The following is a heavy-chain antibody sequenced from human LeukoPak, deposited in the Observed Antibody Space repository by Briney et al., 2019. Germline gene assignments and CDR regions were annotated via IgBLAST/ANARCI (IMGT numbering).Heavy chain of an antibody. CDR2: ISGDGITT. Sequence: PGGSLRLSCAASGFTFHNYAIHWVRQAPGKGLEWVSLISGDGITTYFADSVKGRFTISRDNSKSSLFLRMNSLRTEDTALYYCARDHVYGGADYWGQGTLVTVPS. V-gene: IGHV3-43*02. CDR3: ARDHVYGGADY. D-gene: IGHD5/OR15-5a*01. CDR1: GFTFHNYA. J-gene: IGHJ4*02.